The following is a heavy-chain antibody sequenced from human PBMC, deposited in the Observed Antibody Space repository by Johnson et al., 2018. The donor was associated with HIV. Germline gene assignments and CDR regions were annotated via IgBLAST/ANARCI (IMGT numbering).Heavy chain of an antibody. D-gene: IGHD6-19*01. J-gene: IGHJ3*02. Sequence: QVQLVESGGGVVQPGRSLKLSCAASGFTFRNYAMHWVRQAPGKGLEWVAILSYDGNNEYYADYVKGRFTISRDNSKNTLYLQMNSLRVEDTAVYYCARGRDFSSGLDGGAFDIWGQGTMVSVSS. CDR3: ARGRDFSSGLDGGAFDI. V-gene: IGHV3-30*04. CDR1: GFTFRNYA. CDR2: LSYDGNNE.